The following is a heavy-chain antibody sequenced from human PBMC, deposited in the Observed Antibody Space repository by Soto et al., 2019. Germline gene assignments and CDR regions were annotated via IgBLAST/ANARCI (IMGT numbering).Heavy chain of an antibody. CDR2: ISYDGSNK. J-gene: IGHJ3*02. CDR1: GFTFSSYG. Sequence: QVQLVECGGGVVQPGRSLRLSCAASGFTFSSYGMHWVRQAPGKGLEWVAVISYDGSNKYYADSVKGRFTISRDNSKNTLYLQMNSLRAEDTAVYYCAKDLFYYDSSGYSQTDAFDIWGQGTMVTVSS. V-gene: IGHV3-30*18. D-gene: IGHD3-22*01. CDR3: AKDLFYYDSSGYSQTDAFDI.